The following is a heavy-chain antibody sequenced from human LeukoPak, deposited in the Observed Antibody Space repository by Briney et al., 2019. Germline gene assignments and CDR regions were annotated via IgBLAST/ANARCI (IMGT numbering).Heavy chain of an antibody. Sequence: PGGSLRLSCAASEFTFSTYGMHWVRQAPGKGLEWVALISYVGSNKYYADSVKGRFTISRDNSKNTIYLQMNSLRDEDTAIYYCAKDVCSSNSCYFDYWGQGTQVTVSS. CDR3: AKDVCSSNSCYFDY. CDR2: ISYVGSNK. CDR1: EFTFSTYG. D-gene: IGHD2-2*01. V-gene: IGHV3-30*18. J-gene: IGHJ4*02.